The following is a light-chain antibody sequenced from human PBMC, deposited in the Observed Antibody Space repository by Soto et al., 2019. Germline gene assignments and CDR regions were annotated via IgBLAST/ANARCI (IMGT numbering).Light chain of an antibody. J-gene: IGKJ1*01. V-gene: IGKV3-20*01. Sequence: EIVMTQSPATLSVSPGETASLSCRASQSAGNFLAWYQQKPGQAPRLLIYGASSRATGIPDRFSGSGSGTDFTLTISRLEPEDFAVYYCQQYGSSARTFGQGTKVDIK. CDR2: GAS. CDR1: QSAGNF. CDR3: QQYGSSART.